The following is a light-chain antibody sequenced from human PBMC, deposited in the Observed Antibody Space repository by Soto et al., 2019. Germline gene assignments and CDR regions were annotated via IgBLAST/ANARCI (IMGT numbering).Light chain of an antibody. CDR2: GAS. CDR1: QSVSSN. CDR3: QQYNNWPSGT. J-gene: IGKJ2*01. Sequence: DIVMTQSPATLSVSPGERATLSCRASQSVSSNLAWYQQKPGQAPRLLIYGASTRATGIPARFSGSGSGTEFTLTIRSLQSEDFAVYYCQQYNNWPSGTFGQGTKLEIK. V-gene: IGKV3-15*01.